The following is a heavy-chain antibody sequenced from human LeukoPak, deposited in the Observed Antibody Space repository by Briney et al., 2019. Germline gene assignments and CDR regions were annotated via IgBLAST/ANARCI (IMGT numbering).Heavy chain of an antibody. V-gene: IGHV3-23*01. CDR3: AKDPNGDYVGAFDM. J-gene: IGHJ3*02. CDR1: GLTFSRYA. Sequence: PGGSLRLSCAASGLTFSRYAMTWVRQAPGKGLEWVSSIPVSGDPTYYADSVRGRFTVSRDNSKSSLYLQMNGPRAEDTALYYCAKDPNGDYVGAFDMWGQGTMVTVSS. CDR2: IPVSGDPT. D-gene: IGHD4-17*01.